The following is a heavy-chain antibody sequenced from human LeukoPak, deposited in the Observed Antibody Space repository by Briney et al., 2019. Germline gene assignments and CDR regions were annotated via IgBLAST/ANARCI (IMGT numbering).Heavy chain of an antibody. D-gene: IGHD4-23*01. CDR3: ARVAYLRWYDDY. CDR1: GFTFSSYW. CDR2: INSDGSST. V-gene: IGHV3-74*01. Sequence: GGSLRLSCAASGFTFSSYWMHWVRQAPGKGLVWVSRINSDGSSTSYADSAKGRFTISRDNAKNTLYLQMNSLRAEDTAVYYCARVAYLRWYDDYWGQGTRVTVSS. J-gene: IGHJ4*02.